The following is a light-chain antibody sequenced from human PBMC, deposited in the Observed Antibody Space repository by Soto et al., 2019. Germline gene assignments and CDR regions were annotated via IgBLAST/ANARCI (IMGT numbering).Light chain of an antibody. Sequence: DIQMTQSPSTLSASVGDRVTITCRASQSISIWLAWYQQRPGKAPSLLISKASSLESEVPSRFSGSGSRTEFTLTISGLQPDDFATYYCQQYDSYPHTFGQGTKLEIK. CDR1: QSISIW. J-gene: IGKJ2*01. CDR2: KAS. CDR3: QQYDSYPHT. V-gene: IGKV1-5*03.